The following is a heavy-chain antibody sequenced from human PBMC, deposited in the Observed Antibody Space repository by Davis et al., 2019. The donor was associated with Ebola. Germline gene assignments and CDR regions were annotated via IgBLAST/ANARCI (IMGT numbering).Heavy chain of an antibody. J-gene: IGHJ4*02. CDR3: ARDTGVVAAIYYFDY. Sequence: GESLKISCAASGFTFSSYWMHWVRQAPGKGLEWVSYISSSSSTIYYADSVKGRFTISRDNAKNSLYLQMNSLRDEDTAVYYCARDTGVVAAIYYFDYWGQGTLVTVSS. CDR1: GFTFSSYW. CDR2: ISSSSSTI. D-gene: IGHD2-15*01. V-gene: IGHV3-48*02.